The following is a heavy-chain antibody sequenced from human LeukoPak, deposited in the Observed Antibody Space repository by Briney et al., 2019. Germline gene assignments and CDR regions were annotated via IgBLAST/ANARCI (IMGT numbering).Heavy chain of an antibody. D-gene: IGHD3-10*01. CDR3: ARVRFGEFAFDY. Sequence: PSETLSLTCAVSGGSISSTNWWGWVRQPPGKGLEWIGEIYHSGSTNYNPSLKSRVTISVDKSKNQFSLKLSYVTAADTAVYYCARVRFGEFAFDYWGQGTLVTVSS. V-gene: IGHV4-4*02. J-gene: IGHJ4*02. CDR1: GGSISSTNW. CDR2: IYHSGST.